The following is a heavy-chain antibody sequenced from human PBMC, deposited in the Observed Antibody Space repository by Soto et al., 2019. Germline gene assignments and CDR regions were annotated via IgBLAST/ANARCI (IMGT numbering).Heavy chain of an antibody. CDR2: IYSGGST. D-gene: IGHD2-15*01. CDR3: ARSIKARIFYGMDV. Sequence: SGGSLRLSCAASGFTVSSNYMSWVRQAPGKGLEWVSVIYSGGSTYYADSVKGRFTISRDNSKNTLYLQMNSLRAEDTAVYYCARSIKARIFYGMDVWGQGTTVTVSS. V-gene: IGHV3-53*01. J-gene: IGHJ6*02. CDR1: GFTVSSNY.